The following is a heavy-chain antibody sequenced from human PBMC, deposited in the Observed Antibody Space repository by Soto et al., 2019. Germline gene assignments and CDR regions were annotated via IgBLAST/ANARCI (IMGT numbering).Heavy chain of an antibody. J-gene: IGHJ6*02. V-gene: IGHV3-7*04. CDR2: IKQDGSEK. CDR1: GFTFSSYW. D-gene: IGHD6-19*01. CDR3: ARGSSGWYHVYYYSMDV. Sequence: EVQLVESGGGLVQPGGSLRLSCAASGFTFSSYWMSWVRQAPGKGLEWVANIKQDGSEKYYVDSVKGRFTISRDNAKNSLFLQINSLRAEDTAVYYCARGSSGWYHVYYYSMDVWGQGTTVTVSS.